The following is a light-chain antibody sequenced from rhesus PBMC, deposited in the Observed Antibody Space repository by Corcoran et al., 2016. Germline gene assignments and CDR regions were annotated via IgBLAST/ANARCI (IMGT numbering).Light chain of an antibody. CDR2: GAS. V-gene: IGKV1S17*01. CDR1: QGISNN. CDR3: QQGFDIFT. J-gene: IGKJ3*01. Sequence: DIQMTQSPSSLSAFVGDRVTITCQARQGISNNLAWYPQRPGKVPQLLIYGASSFQSGVLSRFSGSGSGTDFTLTISSLQPEDFATYYCQQGFDIFTVGPGTKLDIK.